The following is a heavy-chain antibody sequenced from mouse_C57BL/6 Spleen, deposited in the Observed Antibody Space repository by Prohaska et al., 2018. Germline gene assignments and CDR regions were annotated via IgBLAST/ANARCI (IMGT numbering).Heavy chain of an antibody. CDR2: IRSKSNNYAT. J-gene: IGHJ4*01. CDR1: GFSFNTYA. V-gene: IGHV10-1*01. CDR3: VRGPIGAMDY. Sequence: SCAASGFSFNTYAMNWVRQAPGKGLEWVARIRSKSNNYATYYADSVKDRFTISRDDSESMLYLQMNNLKTEDTAMYYCVRGPIGAMDYWGQGTSVTVSS.